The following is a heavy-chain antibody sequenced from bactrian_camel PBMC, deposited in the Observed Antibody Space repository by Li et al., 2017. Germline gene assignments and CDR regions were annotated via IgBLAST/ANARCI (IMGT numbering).Heavy chain of an antibody. V-gene: IGHV3S55*01. CDR1: GATRRSNL. CDR2: INRDNVR. CDR3: AGRDLYGDYLLVQLGYNF. Sequence: VQLVESGGGSVQAGGSLRLSCAASGATRRSNLMAWYRQAPGKERNLVSSINRDNVRYYADSVKGRFTISHDNAKNTLYLQMNSLKTEDTAVYYCAGRDLYGDYLLVQLGYNFWGQGTQVTVS. J-gene: IGHJ4*01. D-gene: IGHD4*01.